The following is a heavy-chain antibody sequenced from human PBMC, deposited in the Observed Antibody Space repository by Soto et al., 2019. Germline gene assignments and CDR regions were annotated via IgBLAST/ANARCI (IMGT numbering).Heavy chain of an antibody. V-gene: IGHV3-23*01. D-gene: IGHD1-7*01. CDR2: ISGSDGST. Sequence: GGSLRVWWTVSGVTINDLAVRWIRQTPGKGLEWVSGISGSDGSTYYADSVQGRFTISRDNSKNTLYLQVNSLRAEDTAVYFCAKGNWTYVLGTFDYWGQGTLVTVSS. CDR3: AKGNWTYVLGTFDY. J-gene: IGHJ4*02. CDR1: GVTINDLA.